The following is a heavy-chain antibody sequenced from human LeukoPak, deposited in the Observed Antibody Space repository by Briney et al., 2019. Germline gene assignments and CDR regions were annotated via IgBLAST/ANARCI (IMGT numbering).Heavy chain of an antibody. CDR2: ISSSGSTI. V-gene: IGHV3-48*03. CDR3: ARESHSGYDYIPLAFDY. J-gene: IGHJ4*02. D-gene: IGHD5-12*01. Sequence: PGGSLRLSCAASGFTFSSYEMNWVRQAPGKGLEWVSYISSSGSTIYYADSVKGRFTISRDNAKNSLYLQMNSLRAEDTAVYYCARESHSGYDYIPLAFDYWGQGTPVTVSS. CDR1: GFTFSSYE.